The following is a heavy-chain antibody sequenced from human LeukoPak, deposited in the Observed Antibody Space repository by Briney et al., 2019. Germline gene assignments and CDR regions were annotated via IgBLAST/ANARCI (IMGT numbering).Heavy chain of an antibody. D-gene: IGHD1-20*01. J-gene: IGHJ4*02. CDR1: GFTFSSYG. V-gene: IGHV4-39*01. Sequence: GSLRLSCAASGFTFSSYGMSWVRQAPGKGLEWIGSISYSGSTYYNPSLKSRVTIFVDTSKNQFSLKLSSVTAADTALYYCARRITGTTSDSFDYWGQGTLVTVSS. CDR3: ARRITGTTSDSFDY. CDR2: ISYSGST.